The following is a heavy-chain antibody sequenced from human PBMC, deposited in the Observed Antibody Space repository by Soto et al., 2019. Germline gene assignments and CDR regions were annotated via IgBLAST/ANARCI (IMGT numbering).Heavy chain of an antibody. J-gene: IGHJ2*01. D-gene: IGHD1-1*01. CDR1: GGSIKSYS. V-gene: IGHV4-59*01. CDR3: ARGWRRGWHFDL. CDR2: ISDSGSS. Sequence: QVQLQESGPGLVKPSETLSLICSVSGGSIKSYSWSWIRQPPGKGLEWIGYISDSGSSTYSPSLKSRLTISVDASKNQVSLNLTSVTAADTAVYYCARGWRRGWHFDLWGRGTLATVSA.